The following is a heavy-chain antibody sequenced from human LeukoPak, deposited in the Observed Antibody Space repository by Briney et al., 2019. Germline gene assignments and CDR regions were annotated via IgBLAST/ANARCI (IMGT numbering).Heavy chain of an antibody. D-gene: IGHD7-27*01. CDR2: IKQDGSEK. V-gene: IGHV3-7*01. CDR3: ARDWGTGDHDY. Sequence: GGSLRLSCAASGFTFSSYWMRWVRQAPGKGLEWVANIKQDGSEKYYVDSVKGRFTISRDNAKNSLYLQMNSLRAEDTAVYYCARDWGTGDHDYWGQGTLVTVSS. J-gene: IGHJ4*02. CDR1: GFTFSSYW.